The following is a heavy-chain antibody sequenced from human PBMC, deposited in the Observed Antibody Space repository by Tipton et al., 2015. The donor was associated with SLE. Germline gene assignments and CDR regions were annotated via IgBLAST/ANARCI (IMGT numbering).Heavy chain of an antibody. CDR2: IYTSGST. CDR3: AREPVVVAAADY. V-gene: IGHV4-4*07. D-gene: IGHD2-15*01. J-gene: IGHJ4*02. CDR1: GGSISSYY. Sequence: TLSLTCTVSGGSISSYYWSWIRQPAGKGLEWIGRIYTSGSTNYNPSLKSRVTMSVDTSKNQFSLKLSSVAAADTAVYYCAREPVVVAAADYWGQGTLVTVSS.